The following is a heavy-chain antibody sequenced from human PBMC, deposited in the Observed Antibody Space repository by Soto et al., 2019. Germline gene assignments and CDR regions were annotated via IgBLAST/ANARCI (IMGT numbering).Heavy chain of an antibody. J-gene: IGHJ5*02. D-gene: IGHD2-2*01. CDR1: GFTFSSYA. Sequence: QVQLVESGGGVVQPGRSLRLSCAASGFTFSSYAMHWVRQAPGKGLEWVAVISYDGSNKYYADSVKGRFTISRDNSKNPLYLQMNSLRAEDTAVYYCASHCISTSCYVGRGWFDPWGQGTLVTVSS. CDR3: ASHCISTSCYVGRGWFDP. CDR2: ISYDGSNK. V-gene: IGHV3-30-3*01.